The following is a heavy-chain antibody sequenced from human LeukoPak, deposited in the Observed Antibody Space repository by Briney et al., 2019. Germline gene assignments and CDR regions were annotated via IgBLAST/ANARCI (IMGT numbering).Heavy chain of an antibody. J-gene: IGHJ5*02. D-gene: IGHD1-26*01. CDR2: IYYSGST. CDR3: ARMLGDPTINWFDP. Sequence: SETLSLTCTVSGGSISSYYWSWIRQPPGKGLEWIGYIYYSGSTNYNPSLKSRVTISVDTSRNQFSLKLSSVTAADTAVYYCARMLGDPTINWFDPWGQGTLVTVSS. CDR1: GGSISSYY. V-gene: IGHV4-59*01.